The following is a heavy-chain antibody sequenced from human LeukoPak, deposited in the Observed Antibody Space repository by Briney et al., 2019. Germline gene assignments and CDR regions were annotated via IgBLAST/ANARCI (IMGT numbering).Heavy chain of an antibody. CDR2: INAGNGNT. D-gene: IGHD3-22*01. J-gene: IGHJ4*02. V-gene: IGHV1-3*01. Sequence: ASVKVSCKASGYTFTSYAMHWVRQAPGQRLEWMGWINAGNGNTKYSQKFQGRVTITRDTSASTAYMELSSLRSEDTAVCYCARAVGYDSSGYYPFDYWGQGTLVTVSS. CDR3: ARAVGYDSSGYYPFDY. CDR1: GYTFTSYA.